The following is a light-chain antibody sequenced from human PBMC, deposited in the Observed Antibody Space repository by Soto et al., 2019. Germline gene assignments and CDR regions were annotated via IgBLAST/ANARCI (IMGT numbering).Light chain of an antibody. CDR3: QQYGSSPRT. J-gene: IGKJ1*01. V-gene: IGKV3-20*01. CDR2: AAS. CDR1: QSISSH. Sequence: IVLTQSPGTLSLSPGERATLSCRASQSISSHLAWYQQKPGQAPRLLIYAASVRATDTPDRFSGSGSGTDFTVTISRLEPEDFAVYYCQQYGSSPRTFGQGTKVDI.